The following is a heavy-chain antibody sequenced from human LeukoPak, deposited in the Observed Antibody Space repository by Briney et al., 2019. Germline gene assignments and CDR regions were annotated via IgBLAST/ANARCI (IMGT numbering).Heavy chain of an antibody. CDR3: ARDIYDILTGYYIDYYYGMDV. V-gene: IGHV3-21*01. CDR1: GFTFSSYS. CDR2: ISSSSSYI. J-gene: IGHJ6*02. D-gene: IGHD3-9*01. Sequence: GGSLRLSCAASGFTFSSYSMNWVRQAPGKGLEWVSSISSSSSYIYYADSVKGRFTISRDNAKNSPYLQMNSLRAEDTAVYYCARDIYDILTGYYIDYYYGMDVWGPGTTVTVSS.